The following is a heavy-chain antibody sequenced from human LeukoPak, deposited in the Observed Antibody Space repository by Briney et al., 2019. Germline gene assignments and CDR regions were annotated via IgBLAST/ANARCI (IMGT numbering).Heavy chain of an antibody. CDR2: INHSGST. J-gene: IGHJ6*03. Sequence: SETLSLTXAVYGGSFSGYHWSWIRQPPGKGLEWIGEINHSGSTNYIPPLKSRVTISADTSKNQFSLKLSSVTAADTAVYYCARGVGVYSNYPTYYYYYYMDVWGKGTTVTVSS. CDR3: ARGVGVYSNYPTYYYYYYMDV. D-gene: IGHD4-11*01. CDR1: GGSFSGYH. V-gene: IGHV4-34*01.